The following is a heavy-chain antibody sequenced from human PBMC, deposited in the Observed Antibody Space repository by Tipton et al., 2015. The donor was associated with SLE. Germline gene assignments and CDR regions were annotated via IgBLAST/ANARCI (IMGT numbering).Heavy chain of an antibody. CDR3: ARGGCSGRSCYPYYYGMDV. J-gene: IGHJ6*02. CDR2: VYASGST. V-gene: IGHV4-61*09. Sequence: TLSLTCTVSGDSITSGPYYWSWIRQPAGKGLEWIGHVYASGSTDYNPSLKTRLSISIDTSRNQFSLNLSSVTAADTAVYYCARGGCSGRSCYPYYYGMDVWGPGTTVTVSS. CDR1: GDSITSGPYY. D-gene: IGHD2-15*01.